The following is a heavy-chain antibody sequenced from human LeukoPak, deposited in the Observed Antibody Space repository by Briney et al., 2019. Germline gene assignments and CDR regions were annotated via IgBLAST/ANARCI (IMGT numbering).Heavy chain of an antibody. CDR2: ISGSGGST. Sequence: GGSLRLSCAASGFTFSSYAMSWVRQAPGKGLEWVSAISGSGGSTYYADSVKGRFTISRDNSKNTLYLQMNSLRVEDTAVYYCARDRGYSSYDYWGQGTMVTVSS. V-gene: IGHV3-23*01. J-gene: IGHJ4*02. CDR1: GFTFSSYA. CDR3: ARDRGYSSYDY. D-gene: IGHD6-19*01.